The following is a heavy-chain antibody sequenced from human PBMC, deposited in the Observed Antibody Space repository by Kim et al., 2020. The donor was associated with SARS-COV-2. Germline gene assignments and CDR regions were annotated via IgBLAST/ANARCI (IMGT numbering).Heavy chain of an antibody. CDR3: TSGYSSGWYQVY. V-gene: IGHV3-73*01. D-gene: IGHD6-19*01. Sequence: AYAGSVKGRFTISRDDSKNTAYLQRNSLKTEDTAVYYCTSGYSSGWYQVYWGQGTLVTVSS. J-gene: IGHJ4*02.